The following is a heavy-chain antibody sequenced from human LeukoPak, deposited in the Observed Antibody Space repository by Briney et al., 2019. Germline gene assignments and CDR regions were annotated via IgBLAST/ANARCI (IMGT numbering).Heavy chain of an antibody. V-gene: IGHV1-18*01. J-gene: IGHJ6*02. CDR3: ARDYYGSGSYIYDYGMDV. CDR2: ISAYNGNT. CDR1: GYTFTSYG. D-gene: IGHD3-10*01. Sequence: ASVTVSFKASGYTFTSYGISWVRQAPGQGLEWMGWISAYNGNTNYAQKLQGRVTMSTDTSTSTAYMELSSLTSEDTAVYYCARDYYGSGSYIYDYGMDVWGQGTTVTVSS.